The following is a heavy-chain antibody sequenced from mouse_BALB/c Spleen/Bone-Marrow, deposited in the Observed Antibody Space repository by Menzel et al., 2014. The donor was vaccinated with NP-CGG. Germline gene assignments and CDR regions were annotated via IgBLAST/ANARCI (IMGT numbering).Heavy chain of an antibody. D-gene: IGHD2-4*01. CDR3: ARSGLRQAGYYFDY. J-gene: IGHJ2*01. CDR2: ISTNYGDA. V-gene: IGHV1S137*01. Sequence: VQLQQSGAELVRPGVSVKISCKGSGYTFTDYAMHWVKQSHAKSLEWIGVISTNYGDASYNQKFKGKATMTVDKSSSTAYMELARLTSEDSAIYYCARSGLRQAGYYFDYWGQGTTLTVSS. CDR1: GYTFTDYA.